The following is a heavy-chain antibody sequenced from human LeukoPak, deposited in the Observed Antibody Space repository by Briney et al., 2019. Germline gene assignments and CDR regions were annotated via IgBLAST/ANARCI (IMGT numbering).Heavy chain of an antibody. V-gene: IGHV1-18*04. CDR3: AKDWHILTGRNCFDP. J-gene: IGHJ5*02. CDR2: ATSYNGDT. CDR1: GYTFTGYH. Sequence: GASVKVSCKASGYTFTGYHMHWVRQAPGQGLEWMGWATSYNGDTNYAQKFHGRVTMTTDTSTSTAYMELRSLRFDDTAIYYCAKDWHILTGRNCFDPWGQGTLVTVSS. D-gene: IGHD3-9*01.